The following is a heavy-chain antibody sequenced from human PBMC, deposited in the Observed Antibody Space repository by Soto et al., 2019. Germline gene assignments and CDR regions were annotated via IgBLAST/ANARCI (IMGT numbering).Heavy chain of an antibody. Sequence: QVQLVESGGGVVQPGRSLRLSCAASGFTFSSYAMHWVRQAPGKGLEWVAVISYDGSNKYYADSVKGRFTISRDNSKNTLYLQMNSLRAEDTAVYYCARERSEWGLPSDGDAFDIWGQGTMVTVSS. CDR3: ARERSEWGLPSDGDAFDI. D-gene: IGHD1-26*01. CDR1: GFTFSSYA. J-gene: IGHJ3*02. V-gene: IGHV3-30-3*01. CDR2: ISYDGSNK.